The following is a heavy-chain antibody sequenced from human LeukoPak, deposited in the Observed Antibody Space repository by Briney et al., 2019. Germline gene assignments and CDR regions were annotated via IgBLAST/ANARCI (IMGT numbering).Heavy chain of an antibody. CDR1: GGTFSSYA. Sequence: SVKVSCKASGGTFSSYAISWVRQAPGQGLEWMGGIIPIFGTANYAQKFQGRVTITADESTSTAYMELSSLRSEDTAVYYCARGERTFSVDYDFWSGRFRLDAFDIWGQGTMVTVSS. CDR2: IIPIFGTA. V-gene: IGHV1-69*13. D-gene: IGHD3-3*01. J-gene: IGHJ3*02. CDR3: ARGERTFSVDYDFWSGRFRLDAFDI.